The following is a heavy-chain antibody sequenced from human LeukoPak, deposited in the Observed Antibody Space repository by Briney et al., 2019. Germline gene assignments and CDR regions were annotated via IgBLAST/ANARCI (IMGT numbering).Heavy chain of an antibody. CDR3: ARRRGLQQERPLNRAFDI. V-gene: IGHV4-39*01. D-gene: IGHD1-1*01. Sequence: SETLSLTCTVSGGSISSSSYYWGWIRQPPGKGLEWIGSIYYSGSTYYNPSLKSRVTISVDTSKNQFSLKLSSVTAADTAVYYCARRRGLQQERPLNRAFDIWGQGTMVTVSS. CDR2: IYYSGST. J-gene: IGHJ3*02. CDR1: GGSISSSSYY.